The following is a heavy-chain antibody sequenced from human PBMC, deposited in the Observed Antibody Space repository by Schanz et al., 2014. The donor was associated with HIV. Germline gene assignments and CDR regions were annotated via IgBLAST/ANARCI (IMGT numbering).Heavy chain of an antibody. V-gene: IGHV3-21*01. Sequence: VQLVESGGGVVQPGRSLRLSCAASGFTFSTYSMNWVRQAPGKGLEWVSSISGSSTYIYYADLVKGRFTISRDNAKKSLYLQMNSLRAEDTAVYYCARDRISTVGAPHFDLWGQGTLVTVSS. CDR2: ISGSSTYI. J-gene: IGHJ4*02. CDR1: GFTFSTYS. CDR3: ARDRISTVGAPHFDL. D-gene: IGHD1-26*01.